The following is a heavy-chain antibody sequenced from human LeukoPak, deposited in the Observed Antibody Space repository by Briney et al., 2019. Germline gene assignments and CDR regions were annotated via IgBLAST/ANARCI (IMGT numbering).Heavy chain of an antibody. CDR2: IRSKANSYAT. CDR3: TRSHYYDSSGYPTLIDY. V-gene: IGHV3-73*01. D-gene: IGHD3-22*01. CDR1: GFIFSGSA. J-gene: IGHJ4*02. Sequence: GGSLRLSCAASGFIFSGSAMHWVRQASGKGLEWVGRIRSKANSYATAYAASVKGRFTISRDDSKNTAYLQMNSLKTEDTAVYYCTRSHYYDSSGYPTLIDYWGQGTLGTVS.